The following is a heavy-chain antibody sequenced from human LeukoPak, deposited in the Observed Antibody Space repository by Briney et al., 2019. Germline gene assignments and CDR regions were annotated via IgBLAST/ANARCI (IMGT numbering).Heavy chain of an antibody. CDR1: GDSTSSGDYY. CDR2: IYHSGST. Sequence: PSQTLSLTCTVSGDSTSSGDYYWGWIRQPPGKGLEWIGSIYHSGSTYYNPSLKSRVTISVDTSKNQFSLKLSSVTAADTAVYYCARVEVVVVIQSWFDPWGQGTLVTVSS. V-gene: IGHV4-38-2*02. D-gene: IGHD3-22*01. CDR3: ARVEVVVVIQSWFDP. J-gene: IGHJ5*02.